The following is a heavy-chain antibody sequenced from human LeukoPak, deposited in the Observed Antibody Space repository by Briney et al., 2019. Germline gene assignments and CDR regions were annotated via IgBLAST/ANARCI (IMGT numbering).Heavy chain of an antibody. Sequence: GGSLRLSCAASGFTFSSYCMHWVRQAPGKGPVWVARIRNDGSSTDYADSVKGRFTISRDNAKNTLYLQMNSLRAEDTAVYYCAREQGYYSVPGYWGQGTLVTVSS. CDR1: GFTFSSYC. V-gene: IGHV3-74*01. CDR3: AREQGYYSVPGY. J-gene: IGHJ4*02. D-gene: IGHD3-22*01. CDR2: IRNDGSST.